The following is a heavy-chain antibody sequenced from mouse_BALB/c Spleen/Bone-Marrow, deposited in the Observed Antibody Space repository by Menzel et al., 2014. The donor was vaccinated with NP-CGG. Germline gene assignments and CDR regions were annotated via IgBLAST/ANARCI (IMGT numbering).Heavy chain of an antibody. CDR3: ARKSQRAYDSMVY. D-gene: IGHD2-4*01. CDR2: IYPEDFNT. J-gene: IGHJ4*01. Sequence: QVQLKESGLELVKPGASVRISCKASGYTFTNFYIHWVKQRPGQGLEWIGWIYPEDFNTKFNENFKGKATLTADKSSSTAYMQLSSLTSEDSAVYFCARKSQRAYDSMVYWGPGASVTVSS. V-gene: IGHV1S56*01. CDR1: GYTFTNFY.